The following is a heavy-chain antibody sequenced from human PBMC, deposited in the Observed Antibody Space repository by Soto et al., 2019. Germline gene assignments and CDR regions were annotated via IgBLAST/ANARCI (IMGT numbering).Heavy chain of an antibody. J-gene: IGHJ4*02. CDR1: GYNXXCLY. Sequence: GASVKVSCKASGYNXXCLYMSLVLPDPGKLLEWIGWIIAYKGDTYYAQTFKGWVTMTPDTSTSTAYMELSSLRSDYTAVYYCATARYSIAVSGGLEEDFDYWGQGALVTVSS. CDR3: ATARYSIAVSGGLEEDFDY. V-gene: IGHV1-18*04. CDR2: IIAYKGDT. D-gene: IGHD6-19*01.